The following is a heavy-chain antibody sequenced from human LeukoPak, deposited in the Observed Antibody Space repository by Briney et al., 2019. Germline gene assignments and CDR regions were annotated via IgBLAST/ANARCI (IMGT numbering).Heavy chain of an antibody. CDR2: IYSGGST. CDR1: GFTVSSNY. Sequence: GGSLRLSCAASGFTVSSNYMSWVRQAPGKGLEWVSVIYSGGSTYYADSVKGRFTISRDNSKNTLYLQMNSLRAEDTAVYYCAKRYYDSSGYPTTWGQGTLVTVSS. CDR3: AKRYYDSSGYPTT. J-gene: IGHJ4*02. D-gene: IGHD3-22*01. V-gene: IGHV3-66*01.